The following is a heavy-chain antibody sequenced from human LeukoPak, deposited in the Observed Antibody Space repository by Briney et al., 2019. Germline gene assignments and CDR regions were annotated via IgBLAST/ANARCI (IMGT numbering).Heavy chain of an antibody. V-gene: IGHV3-11*04. Sequence: GGSLRLSCAASGFTFSDYYMSWIRQAPGKGLEWVSYISSSGSTIYYADSVKGRFTISRDNAKNLLYLQMNSLRAEDTAVYYCARVNFWSGSYYYYMDVWGKGTTVTVSS. CDR1: GFTFSDYY. CDR2: ISSSGSTI. CDR3: ARVNFWSGSYYYYMDV. J-gene: IGHJ6*03. D-gene: IGHD3-3*01.